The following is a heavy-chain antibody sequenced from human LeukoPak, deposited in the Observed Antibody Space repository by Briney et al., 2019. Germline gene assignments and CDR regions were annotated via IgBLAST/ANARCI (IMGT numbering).Heavy chain of an antibody. J-gene: IGHJ4*02. V-gene: IGHV3-74*01. CDR3: ARETLGKGFFDY. D-gene: IGHD3-16*01. Sequence: GGSLILSCAASGFTFSNYWMHWVRQTPGKGLVWVSRINSDGYITTYADSVKGRFTISRDNAKNTLYVQMNSLRTEDTAVYYCARETLGKGFFDYWGQGTLVTVSS. CDR1: GFTFSNYW. CDR2: INSDGYIT.